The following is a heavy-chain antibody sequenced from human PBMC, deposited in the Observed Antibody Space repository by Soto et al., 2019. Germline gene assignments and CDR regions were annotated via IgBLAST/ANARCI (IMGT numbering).Heavy chain of an antibody. CDR2: ISYDGSNK. CDR1: GFTFSSYA. D-gene: IGHD2-15*01. CDR3: ARVGDIVVVVAATLGMDV. J-gene: IGHJ6*02. Sequence: GGSLSLSCAASGFTFSSYAMHWVRQAPGKGLEWVAVISYDGSNKYYADSVKGRFTISRDNSKNTLYLQMNSLRAEDTAVYYCARVGDIVVVVAATLGMDVWGQGTTVTVSS. V-gene: IGHV3-30-3*01.